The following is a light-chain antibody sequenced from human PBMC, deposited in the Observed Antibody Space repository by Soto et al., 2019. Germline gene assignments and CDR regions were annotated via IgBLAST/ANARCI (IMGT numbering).Light chain of an antibody. V-gene: IGLV1-40*01. CDR2: GNS. CDR3: QPYDSSLSAFYV. CDR1: SSKIGAGYD. Sequence: QSVLTQQPSVSGSPGQRVTISCTGSSSKIGAGYDVHWYQQLPGTAPKLLIYGNSNRPSGVPDRFSGSKSGTTASLAITGLQAEDEADYYCQPYDSSLSAFYVFGTGTKVTVL. J-gene: IGLJ1*01.